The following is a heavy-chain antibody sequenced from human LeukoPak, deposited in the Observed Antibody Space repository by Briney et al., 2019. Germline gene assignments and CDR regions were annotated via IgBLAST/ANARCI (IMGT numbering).Heavy chain of an antibody. CDR3: ARELEYYYGSGSYYIGGFDY. CDR2: ISSNGGST. J-gene: IGHJ4*02. V-gene: IGHV3-64*01. CDR1: GFTFSSYA. D-gene: IGHD3-10*01. Sequence: GGSLRLSCAASGFTFSSYAMHWVRQAPGKGLEYVSAISSNGGSTYYANSVKGRFTISRDNSKNTLYLQMGSLRAEDMAVYYCARELEYYYGSGSYYIGGFDYWGQGTLVTVSS.